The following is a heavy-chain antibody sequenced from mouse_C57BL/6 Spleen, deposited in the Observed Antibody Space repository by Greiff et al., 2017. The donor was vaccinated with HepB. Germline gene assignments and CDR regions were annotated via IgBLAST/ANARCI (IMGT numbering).Heavy chain of an antibody. CDR2: INPGSGGT. D-gene: IGHD2-10*01. CDR1: GYAFTNYL. Sequence: VQLVESGAELVRPGTSVKVSCKASGYAFTNYLIEWVKQRPGQGLEWIGVINPGSGGTNYNEKFKGKATLTADKSSSTAYMQLSSLTSEDSAVYFCARSYYGHYYAMDYWGQGTSVTVSS. CDR3: ARSYYGHYYAMDY. J-gene: IGHJ4*01. V-gene: IGHV1-54*01.